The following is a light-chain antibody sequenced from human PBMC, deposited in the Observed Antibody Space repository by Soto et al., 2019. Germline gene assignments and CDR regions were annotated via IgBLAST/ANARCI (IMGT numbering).Light chain of an antibody. CDR3: PQLRMYPST. J-gene: IGKJ4*01. CDR1: QDIAIY. Sequence: IQLTQSPSSLSASVGDRVTITCRASQDIAIYLAWYQQKPGEAPKLLIYAASTLYGGVPSRFSRSGSGTDFALTITSLQAEDFATYYCPQLRMYPSTFGGGTKVEIX. CDR2: AAS. V-gene: IGKV1-9*01.